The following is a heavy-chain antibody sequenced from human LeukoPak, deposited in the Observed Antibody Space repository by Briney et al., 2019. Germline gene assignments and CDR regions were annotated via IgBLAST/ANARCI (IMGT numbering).Heavy chain of an antibody. Sequence: ASVKVSCKASGYTFTSNYIHWVRQAPGQGLEWMGMIYPRDGSTSYAQKLQGRVTMTTDTSTSTAYMELRSLRSDDTAVYYCARDRQVGIAVVWGQGTLVTVSS. D-gene: IGHD6-19*01. V-gene: IGHV1-46*01. CDR3: ARDRQVGIAVV. J-gene: IGHJ4*02. CDR1: GYTFTSNY. CDR2: IYPRDGST.